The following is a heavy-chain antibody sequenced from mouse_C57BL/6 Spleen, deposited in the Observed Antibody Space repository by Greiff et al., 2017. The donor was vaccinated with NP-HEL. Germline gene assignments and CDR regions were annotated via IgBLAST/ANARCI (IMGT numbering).Heavy chain of an antibody. CDR2: IDPSDSYT. V-gene: IGHV1-50*01. Sequence: QVHVKQPGAELVKPGASVKLSCKASGYTFTSYWMQWVKQRPGQGLEWIGEIDPSDSYTNYNQKFKGKATLTVDTSSSTAYMQLSSLTSEDSAVYYCATSFLYFDYWGQGTTLTVSS. CDR3: ATSFLYFDY. CDR1: GYTFTSYW. J-gene: IGHJ2*01.